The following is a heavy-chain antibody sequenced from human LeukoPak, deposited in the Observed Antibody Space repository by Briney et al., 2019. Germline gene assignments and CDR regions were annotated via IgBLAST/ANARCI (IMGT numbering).Heavy chain of an antibody. V-gene: IGHV1-46*01. CDR2: INPSGGST. CDR1: GYTFTCYY. CDR3: ARDGLGDYYYYYMDV. D-gene: IGHD3-10*01. J-gene: IGHJ6*03. Sequence: GSVKVSCKASGYTFTCYYMHWVRQAPGQGLEWMGIINPSGGSTSYAQKFQGRVTMTRDTSTSTVYMELSSLRSEDTAVYYCARDGLGDYYYYYMDVWGKGTTVTISS.